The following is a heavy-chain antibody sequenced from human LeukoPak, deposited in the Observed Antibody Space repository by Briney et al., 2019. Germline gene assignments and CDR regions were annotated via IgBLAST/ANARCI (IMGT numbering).Heavy chain of an antibody. Sequence: GGSLRLSCAASGFSYSTYWMSWVRQAPGKELEWVANIKQDGSEKYYVDSVKGRFTISRDNAKNSLYLQMNSLRAEDTAVYYCGRRPREIAVADYWGQGTLVTVSS. V-gene: IGHV3-7*01. CDR3: GRRPREIAVADY. J-gene: IGHJ4*02. CDR1: GFSYSTYW. CDR2: IKQDGSEK. D-gene: IGHD6-19*01.